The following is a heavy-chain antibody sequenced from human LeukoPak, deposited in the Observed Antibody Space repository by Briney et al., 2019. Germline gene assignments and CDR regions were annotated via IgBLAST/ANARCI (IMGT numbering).Heavy chain of an antibody. CDR2: IIPIFGTA. Sequence: SVKVSCKASGYTFTSYAISWVRQAPGQGLEWMGGIIPIFGTANYAQKFQGRVTITADESTSTAYMELSSLRSEDTAVYYCAREERNGGYLADNWGQGTLVTVSS. CDR3: AREERNGGYLADN. CDR1: GYTFTSYA. V-gene: IGHV1-69*13. D-gene: IGHD3-10*01. J-gene: IGHJ4*02.